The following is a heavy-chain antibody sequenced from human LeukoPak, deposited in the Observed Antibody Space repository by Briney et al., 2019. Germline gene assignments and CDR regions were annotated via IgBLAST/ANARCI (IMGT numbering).Heavy chain of an antibody. CDR3: ARSAYSSGWYAFDY. V-gene: IGHV1-69*01. D-gene: IGHD6-19*01. J-gene: IGHJ4*02. CDR2: IIPIFGTA. Sequence: ASVKVSCKASGGTFSSYAISWVRQAPGQGLEWMGGIIPIFGTANYAQKFQGRVTITADESTSTAYMELSSRRSEDTAVYYCARSAYSSGWYAFDYWGQGTLVTVSS. CDR1: GGTFSSYA.